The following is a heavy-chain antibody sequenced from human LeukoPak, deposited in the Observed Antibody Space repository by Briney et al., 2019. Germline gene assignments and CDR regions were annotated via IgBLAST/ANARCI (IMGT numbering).Heavy chain of an antibody. V-gene: IGHV3-23*01. Sequence: PGGSLRLSCAASGFIFSNYAMNWVRQAPGKGLEWVSGIGGSGSRTYYADSVKGRFTISRDNSKNTLYLQMNSLRGEDTAVYYCAKDPTTHYYGSGSYFDYWGQGTLVTVSS. CDR2: IGGSGSRT. D-gene: IGHD3-10*01. J-gene: IGHJ4*02. CDR1: GFIFSNYA. CDR3: AKDPTTHYYGSGSYFDY.